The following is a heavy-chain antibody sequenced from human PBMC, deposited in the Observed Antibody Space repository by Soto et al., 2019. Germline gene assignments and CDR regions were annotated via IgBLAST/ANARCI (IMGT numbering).Heavy chain of an antibody. J-gene: IGHJ6*02. CDR2: IYSGGST. D-gene: IGHD4-17*01. V-gene: IGHV3-66*01. CDR1: GFTVSSNY. CDR3: ARPYGGNDKYYYGMDV. Sequence: EVQLVESGGGLVQPGGSLRLSCAASGFTVSSNYMSWVRQAPGKGLEWVSVIYSGGSTYYADSVKGRFTISRDNSKTPLYLQMNSLRAEDTAVYYWARPYGGNDKYYYGMDVWGQGTTVTVSS.